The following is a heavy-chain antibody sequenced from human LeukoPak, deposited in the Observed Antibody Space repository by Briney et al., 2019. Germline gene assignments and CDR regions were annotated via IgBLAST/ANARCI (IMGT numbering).Heavy chain of an antibody. J-gene: IGHJ4*02. CDR2: ISGSGGST. CDR1: GFTFSSYA. V-gene: IGHV3-23*01. CDR3: AKAANGWELLAGYFDC. D-gene: IGHD1-26*01. Sequence: PGGSLRLSCAASGFTFSSYAMSWVRQAPGKGLEWVSAISGSGGSTYYADSVKGRFTISRDNSKNTLYLQMNSLRAEDTAVYYCAKAANGWELLAGYFDCWGQGTLVTVSS.